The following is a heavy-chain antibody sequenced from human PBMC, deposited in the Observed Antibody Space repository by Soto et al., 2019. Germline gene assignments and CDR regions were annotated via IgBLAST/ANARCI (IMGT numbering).Heavy chain of an antibody. CDR3: AHAPTGYCSITSCYAFNWFDP. CDR2: IYWNDDK. J-gene: IGHJ5*02. D-gene: IGHD2-2*01. Sequence: SGPTLVNPTQTLTLTCTFSGFSLSTSGVGVGWIRQPPGKALEWLALIYWNDDKRYSPSLKSRLTITKDTSKNQVVLTMTNMDPVDTATYYCAHAPTGYCSITSCYAFNWFDPWGQGTLVTVSS. CDR1: GFSLSTSGVG. V-gene: IGHV2-5*01.